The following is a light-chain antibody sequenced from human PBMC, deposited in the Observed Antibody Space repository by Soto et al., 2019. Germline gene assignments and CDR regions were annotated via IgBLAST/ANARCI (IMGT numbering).Light chain of an antibody. CDR3: SSYTTSSSYF. Sequence: SALTQPASVSGSPGQSITISCTGTSSDVGAYNFVSWYQQHPGKAPKLMIYDVSDRPSGVSNRFSGSKSGNTASLTISGLQAEDEADYYCSSYTTSSSYFFGTGTKVTVL. CDR2: DVS. J-gene: IGLJ1*01. V-gene: IGLV2-14*01. CDR1: SSDVGAYNF.